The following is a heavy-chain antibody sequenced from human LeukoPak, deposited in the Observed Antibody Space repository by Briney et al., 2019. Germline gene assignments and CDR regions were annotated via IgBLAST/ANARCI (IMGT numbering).Heavy chain of an antibody. CDR1: GYTFTRYD. D-gene: IGHD3-22*01. V-gene: IGHV1-8*01. J-gene: IGHJ5*02. Sequence: ASVKVSCKASGYTFTRYDINWVRQATGHGLEWMGCMNPNSGNTGYAQKFQGRVTMTRNTSISTAYMELSSLRSEDTAVYYCARGLDIGWLSAIWFDPWGQGTLVTVSS. CDR3: ARGLDIGWLSAIWFDP. CDR2: MNPNSGNT.